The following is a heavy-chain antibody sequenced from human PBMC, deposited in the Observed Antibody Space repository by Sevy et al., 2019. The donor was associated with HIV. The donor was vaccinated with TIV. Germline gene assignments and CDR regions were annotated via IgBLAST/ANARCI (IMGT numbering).Heavy chain of an antibody. CDR3: AKDWTPSYSSSWYGGFDY. CDR2: ISGSGGST. J-gene: IGHJ4*02. V-gene: IGHV3-23*01. Sequence: GGSLRLSCAASGFTFSSYAMSWVRQAPGKGLEWVSAISGSGGSTYYAYSVKGRFTISRDNSKNTLYLQMNSLRAEDTAVYYCAKDWTPSYSSSWYGGFDYWGQGTLVTVSS. D-gene: IGHD6-13*01. CDR1: GFTFSSYA.